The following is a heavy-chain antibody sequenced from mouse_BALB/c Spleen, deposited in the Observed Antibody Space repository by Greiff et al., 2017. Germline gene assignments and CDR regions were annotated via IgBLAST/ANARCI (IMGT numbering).Heavy chain of an antibody. D-gene: IGHD1-1*02. CDR1: GFTFSDYY. Sequence: EVKLMESGGGLVKPGGSLKLSCAASGFTFSDYYMYWVRQTPEKRLEWVATISDGGSYTYYPDSVKGRFTISRDNAKNNLYLQMSRLKSEDTAMYYCARDGNYAMDYWGQGTSVTVSS. CDR3: ARDGNYAMDY. CDR2: ISDGGSYT. J-gene: IGHJ4*01. V-gene: IGHV5-4*02.